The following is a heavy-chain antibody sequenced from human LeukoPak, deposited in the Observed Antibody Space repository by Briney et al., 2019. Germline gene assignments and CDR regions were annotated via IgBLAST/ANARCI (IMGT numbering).Heavy chain of an antibody. CDR2: IYYSGST. CDR3: ASSTTDFDY. CDR1: GGSVSSGSYY. Sequence: SETLSLTCTVSGGSVSSGSYYWSWIRQPPGKGLEWIGYIYYSGSTNYNPSLKSRVTISVDTSKNQFSLKLSSVTAADTAVYYCASSTTDFDYWGQGTLVTVSS. D-gene: IGHD2-2*01. V-gene: IGHV4-61*01. J-gene: IGHJ4*02.